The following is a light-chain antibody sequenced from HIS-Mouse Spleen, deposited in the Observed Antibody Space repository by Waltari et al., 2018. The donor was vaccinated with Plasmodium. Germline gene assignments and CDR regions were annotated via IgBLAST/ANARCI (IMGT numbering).Light chain of an antibody. CDR3: SSYTSSSTLNYV. CDR1: SSDVGGYNY. CDR2: DVS. Sequence: QPASVSGSPGQSITISCTGTSSDVGGYNYVSWYQQHPGKAPKLLIYDVSNGPSGVSIRYACIKYGNTASLTISGLQAEDEADYYCSSYTSSSTLNYVFGTGTKVTVL. V-gene: IGLV2-14*03. J-gene: IGLJ1*01.